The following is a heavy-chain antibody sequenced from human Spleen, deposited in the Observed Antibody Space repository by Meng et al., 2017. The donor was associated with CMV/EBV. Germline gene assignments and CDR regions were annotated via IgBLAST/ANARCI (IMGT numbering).Heavy chain of an antibody. CDR3: ARDRVRRTDPIAAAGTGYYYGMDV. Sequence: ASVKVSCKASGYTFTSYDINWVRQATGQGLEWMGWMNPNSGNTGYAQKFQGRVTMTRNTSISTAYMELSSLRSEDTAVYYCARDRVRRTDPIAAAGTGYYYGMDVWGQGTTVTVSS. J-gene: IGHJ6*02. CDR2: MNPNSGNT. D-gene: IGHD6-13*01. CDR1: GYTFTSYD. V-gene: IGHV1-8*01.